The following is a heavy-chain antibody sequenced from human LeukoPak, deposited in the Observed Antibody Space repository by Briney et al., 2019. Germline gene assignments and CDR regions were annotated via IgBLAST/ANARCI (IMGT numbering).Heavy chain of an antibody. V-gene: IGHV3-23*01. D-gene: IGHD2-2*01. Sequence: GGSLRLSCAASGFTFSSYAMSWVRQAPGKGLEWVSAISGSGGSTYYADSVKGRFSISRDNSKNTLYLQMNSLRAEDTAVYYCASPPPDQLLSHFDYWGQGTLVTVSS. CDR2: ISGSGGST. CDR3: ASPPPDQLLSHFDY. CDR1: GFTFSSYA. J-gene: IGHJ4*02.